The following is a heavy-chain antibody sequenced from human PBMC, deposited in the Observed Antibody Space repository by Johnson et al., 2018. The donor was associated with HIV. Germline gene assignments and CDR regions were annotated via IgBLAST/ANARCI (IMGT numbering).Heavy chain of an antibody. CDR1: GFTVSSNY. J-gene: IGHJ3*02. V-gene: IGHV3-53*01. CDR3: ARAYSYGVFDI. CDR2: ISGSGSNT. D-gene: IGHD5-18*01. Sequence: VQLVESGGGLIQPGGSMRLSCAASGFTVSSNYMSWVRQAPGKGLEWVSVISGSGSNTYHADSVKGRFTISRDNSKNTLYLQMNSLRAEDTAVYYCARAYSYGVFDIWGQGTMVTVSS.